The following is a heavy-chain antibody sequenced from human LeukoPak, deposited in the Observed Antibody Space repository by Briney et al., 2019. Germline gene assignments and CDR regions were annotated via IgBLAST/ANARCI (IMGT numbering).Heavy chain of an antibody. V-gene: IGHV3-53*01. Sequence: GGSLRLSCAASGFTVSSNYMSWVRQAPGKGLEWVSVIYIGGNTYYADSVKGRFTISRDNPKNTLYLQMNSLRAEDTAIYYCANLELKPVRGVITGVDYWGQGTLVTVSS. D-gene: IGHD3-10*01. CDR2: IYIGGNT. CDR1: GFTVSSNY. J-gene: IGHJ4*02. CDR3: ANLELKPVRGVITGVDY.